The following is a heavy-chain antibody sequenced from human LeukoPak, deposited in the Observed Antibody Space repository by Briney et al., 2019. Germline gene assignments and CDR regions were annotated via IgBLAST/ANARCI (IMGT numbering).Heavy chain of an antibody. CDR2: IYYSGST. D-gene: IGHD2-21*01. Sequence: SETLSLTCTVSGGSISSSSYYWGWIRQPPGKGLEWIGSIYYSGSTYYNPSLKSRVTISVDTSKNQFSLKLSSVTAADTAVYYCARDIHATHDYWGQGTLVTVSS. CDR1: GGSISSSSYY. V-gene: IGHV4-39*07. J-gene: IGHJ4*02. CDR3: ARDIHATHDY.